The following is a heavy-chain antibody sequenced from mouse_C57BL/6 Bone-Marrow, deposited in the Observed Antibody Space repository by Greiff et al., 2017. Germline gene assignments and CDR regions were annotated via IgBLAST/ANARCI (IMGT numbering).Heavy chain of an antibody. CDR1: GYAFSSSW. Sequence: VQLLQSGPELVKPGASVKISCKASGYAFSSSWMNWVKQRPGKGLEWIGRIYPGDGDTNYNGKFKGKATLTADKSSSTSYVHLSSLSSEDSAVYFFARPFFAYWGQGTLVTVSA. J-gene: IGHJ3*01. CDR2: IYPGDGDT. CDR3: ARPFFAY. V-gene: IGHV1-82*01.